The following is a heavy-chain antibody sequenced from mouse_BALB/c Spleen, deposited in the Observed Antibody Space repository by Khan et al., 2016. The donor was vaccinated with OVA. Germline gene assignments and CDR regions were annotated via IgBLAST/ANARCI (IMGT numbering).Heavy chain of an antibody. CDR2: INPNNGNT. D-gene: IGHD1-1*01. Sequence: EVELVESGPELVKPGASVKIPCTASGYTITDYYMDWVKQRLAKSLEWIGDINPNNGNTNYNPKFKGKATMTVDTSSNTAYMQLRSLTSEDTAVYYCARACDGSLGYWGQGTTFTVSS. V-gene: IGHV1-18*01. J-gene: IGHJ2*01. CDR1: GYTITDYY. CDR3: ARACDGSLGY.